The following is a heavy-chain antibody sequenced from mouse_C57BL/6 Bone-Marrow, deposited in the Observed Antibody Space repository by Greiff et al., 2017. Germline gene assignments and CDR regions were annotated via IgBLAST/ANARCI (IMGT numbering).Heavy chain of an antibody. CDR3: ASIYYGLFDY. CDR2: INPYNGGT. D-gene: IGHD2-1*01. Sequence: VQLQQSGPVLVKPGASVKMSCKASGYTFTDYYMNWVKQSHGKSLEWIGVINPYNGGTSSNQKFKGKATLTVAKSSSTAYMGLNSLTSEDSAVYYCASIYYGLFDYGGQGTTLTVSS. J-gene: IGHJ2*01. CDR1: GYTFTDYY. V-gene: IGHV1-19*01.